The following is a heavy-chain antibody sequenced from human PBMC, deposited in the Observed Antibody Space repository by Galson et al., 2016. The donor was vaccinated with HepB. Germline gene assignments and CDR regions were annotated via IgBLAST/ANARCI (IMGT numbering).Heavy chain of an antibody. V-gene: IGHV3-23*01. J-gene: IGHJ4*02. CDR2: LSGSGDVT. Sequence: SLRLSCAASGFPFSPYAMSWVRQPPGKGLEWVSSLSGSGDVTHHADSVKGRFTISRDNSKNTLYLQMNSLRAEETALYYCAKSGVWGTHRSPDYWGQGTLVTVSS. D-gene: IGHD3-16*02. CDR3: AKSGVWGTHRSPDY. CDR1: GFPFSPYA.